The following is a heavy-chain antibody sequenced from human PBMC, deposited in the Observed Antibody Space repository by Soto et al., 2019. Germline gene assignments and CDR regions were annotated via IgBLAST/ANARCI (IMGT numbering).Heavy chain of an antibody. CDR1: GLSLSTSGVG. V-gene: IGHV2-5*02. J-gene: IGHJ4*02. CDR3: AHSLIPNWGSRGAFDY. CDR2: IYWDDDK. D-gene: IGHD7-27*01. Sequence: QITLKESGPTLVKPTQPLTLTCTFSGLSLSTSGVGVGWIRQPPGKALEWLALIYWDDDKRYSPSLKSRLTHPKDTAKTQVVLTKTNMDPVDTATYYCAHSLIPNWGSRGAFDYGGQGTLVTVSS.